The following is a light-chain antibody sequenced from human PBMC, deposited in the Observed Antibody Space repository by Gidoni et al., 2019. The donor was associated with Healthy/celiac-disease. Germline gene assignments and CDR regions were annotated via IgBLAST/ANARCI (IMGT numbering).Light chain of an antibody. V-gene: IGKV1-5*03. J-gene: IGKJ5*01. CDR3: QQYNSYSPLT. CDR2: KAS. Sequence: DIQMTQSPSTLSASVGDRVTITCRPSQSISSWLAWYQQKPGKAPKLLIYKASSLESGVSSRFSGSGSGTEFTLTISSLQPDDFATYYCQQYNSYSPLTFGQGTRLEIK. CDR1: QSISSW.